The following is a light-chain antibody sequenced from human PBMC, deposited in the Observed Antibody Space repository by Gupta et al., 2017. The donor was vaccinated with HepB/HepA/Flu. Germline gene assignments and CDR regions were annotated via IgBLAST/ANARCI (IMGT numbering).Light chain of an antibody. CDR1: QTVSNNY. CDR3: QHYRSSFT. J-gene: IGKJ4*01. CDR2: GAS. Sequence: IDLTQSPGTLSLSPGESATLSCRASQTVSNNYLAWSQHKPGQAPRLILYGASCIANGVTDWFSGGGEIKDFTPTSSRREYEVCAVYYGQHYRSSFTFGRGTKVEIK. V-gene: IGKV3-20*01.